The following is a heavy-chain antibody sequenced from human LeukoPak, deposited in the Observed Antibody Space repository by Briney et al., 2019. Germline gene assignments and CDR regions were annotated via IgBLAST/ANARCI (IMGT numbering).Heavy chain of an antibody. CDR1: GGSFSGYY. CDR3: ARGRWGDWIFDY. Sequence: SETLSLTCAVYGGSFSGYYWTWIRQPPGKGLEWIGEINHSGNTNYNPSLKSRVTISVDTSKNQFSLKLSSVTAADTAVFYCARGRWGDWIFDYWGPGPLVTVSS. D-gene: IGHD3/OR15-3a*01. J-gene: IGHJ4*02. CDR2: INHSGNT. V-gene: IGHV4-34*01.